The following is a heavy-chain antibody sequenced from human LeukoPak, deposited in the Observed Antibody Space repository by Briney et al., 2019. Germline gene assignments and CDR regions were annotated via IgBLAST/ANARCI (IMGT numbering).Heavy chain of an antibody. D-gene: IGHD3-10*01. J-gene: IGHJ4*02. Sequence: PGGSLRLSCAASGFTFSSYGMSWVRQAPGKGLEWVSAISGNGGSTYYADSVKGRFTVSRDNSENTLYLQMNSLRAEDTAVYYCARALLWFGEFGFDYWGQGTLVTVSS. CDR2: ISGNGGST. V-gene: IGHV3-23*01. CDR3: ARALLWFGEFGFDY. CDR1: GFTFSSYG.